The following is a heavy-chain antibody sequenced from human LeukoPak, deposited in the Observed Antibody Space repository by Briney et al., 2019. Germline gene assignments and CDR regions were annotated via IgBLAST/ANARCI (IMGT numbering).Heavy chain of an antibody. CDR2: IYYSGST. CDR3: ARHGGGGESYPRVFDS. CDR1: GGSISPSY. Sequence: SETLSLTCTVSGGSISPSYWSWLRQPPGKGLEWIGYIYYSGSTSYNPSLNSRVTISVDTSKNQFSLKLSSVTAADTAVYYCARHGGGGESYPRVFDSWGRGNLVTVSS. J-gene: IGHJ4*02. V-gene: IGHV4-59*08. D-gene: IGHD1-26*01.